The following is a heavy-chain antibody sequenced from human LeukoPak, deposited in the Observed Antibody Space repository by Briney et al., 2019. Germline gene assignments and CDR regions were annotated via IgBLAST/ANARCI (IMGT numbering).Heavy chain of an antibody. V-gene: IGHV5-10-1*01. Sequence: GESLKISCRGSGYSFTSYWISWVRQMPGKGLEWMGRIDPSDSYTNYSPSFQGHVTISADKSISTAYLQWSSQKASDTAMYYCARRDPQVTTSDMDVWGQGTTVTVSS. J-gene: IGHJ6*02. CDR1: GYSFTSYW. CDR3: ARRDPQVTTSDMDV. D-gene: IGHD4-17*01. CDR2: IDPSDSYT.